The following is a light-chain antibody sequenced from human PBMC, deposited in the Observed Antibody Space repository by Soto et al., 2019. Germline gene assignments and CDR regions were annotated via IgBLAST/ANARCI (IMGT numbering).Light chain of an antibody. Sequence: QSVLTQPASVSGSPGQSITISCTGTNSDVGGYNYVSWYQRHPGKAPKLMIYDVTNRPSGVSNRFSGSKSGNTASLTISGLQAEDEADYYCNSYATGGTLVVFGGGTKLTVL. V-gene: IGLV2-14*03. CDR3: NSYATGGTLVV. CDR1: NSDVGGYNY. CDR2: DVT. J-gene: IGLJ2*01.